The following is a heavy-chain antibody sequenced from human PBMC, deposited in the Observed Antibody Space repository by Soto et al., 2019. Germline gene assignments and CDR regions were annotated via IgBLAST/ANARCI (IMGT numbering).Heavy chain of an antibody. CDR2: ISGGGGIT. J-gene: IGHJ4*02. V-gene: IGHV3-23*01. CDR1: EFTFSNYA. CDR3: AKERLGRGADY. Sequence: EVQLLESGGGLVQPGGSLRLSCAASEFTFSNYAMSWVRQTPGKGLEWVSTISGGGGITYYPDSVKGRFTISSDNSKDTVYLQMTSLRAEDTAIYYCAKERLGRGADYWGQGALVTVTS.